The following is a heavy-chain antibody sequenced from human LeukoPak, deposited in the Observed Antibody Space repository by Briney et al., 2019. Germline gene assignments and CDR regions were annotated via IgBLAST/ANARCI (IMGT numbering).Heavy chain of an antibody. V-gene: IGHV4-34*01. CDR2: INHSGST. Sequence: SETLSLTCAVYGGSFSGYYWSWIRQPPGKGLEWIGEINHSGSTNYNPSLKSRVTISVDTSKNQFSLKLSSVTAADTAVYYCARGPGYCSGGSCYTLDYWGQGTLVTVSS. CDR1: GGSFSGYY. CDR3: ARGPGYCSGGSCYTLDY. J-gene: IGHJ4*02. D-gene: IGHD2-15*01.